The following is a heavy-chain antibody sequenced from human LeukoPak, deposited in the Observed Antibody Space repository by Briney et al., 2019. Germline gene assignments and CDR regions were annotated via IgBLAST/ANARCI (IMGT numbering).Heavy chain of an antibody. CDR1: GYSFTSYW. V-gene: IGHV5-51*01. CDR3: ARALAIAGPMYYFDY. Sequence: PGESLKISCKGSGYSFTSYWIGWVRQMPGKGLEWMGIIYPGDSDTTYSPSFQGQVTISADKSISTAYLQWSSLKASDTAMYYCARALAIAGPMYYFDYWGQGILVTVSS. J-gene: IGHJ4*02. CDR2: IYPGDSDT. D-gene: IGHD6-13*01.